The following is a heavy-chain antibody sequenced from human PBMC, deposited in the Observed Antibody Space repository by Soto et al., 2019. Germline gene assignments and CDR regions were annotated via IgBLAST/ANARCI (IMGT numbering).Heavy chain of an antibody. CDR1: GGSISSGDYY. J-gene: IGHJ6*02. D-gene: IGHD3-10*01. CDR3: AREGNDGSAYASGMDV. CDR2: IYYSGST. Sequence: SETLSLTCTVSGGSISSGDYYWSWIRQPPGKGLEWIGYIYYSGSTYYNPSLKSRVTISVDTSKNQFSLKLSSVTAADTAVYYCAREGNDGSAYASGMDVWGQGTTVTVSS. V-gene: IGHV4-30-4*01.